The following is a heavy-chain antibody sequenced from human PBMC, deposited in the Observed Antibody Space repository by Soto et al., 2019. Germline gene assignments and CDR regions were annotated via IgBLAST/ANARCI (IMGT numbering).Heavy chain of an antibody. Sequence: GGSLRLSCAASGFTFSSYWMHWVRRAPGKGLMWVSRIHNDGSTTRYADSVKGRFTISRDNAKNTLYLQMSSLRVEDTAVYYCARDNWNSYWGQGTLVTVSS. CDR3: ARDNWNSY. D-gene: IGHD1-7*01. J-gene: IGHJ4*01. CDR1: GFTFSSYW. V-gene: IGHV3-74*01. CDR2: IHNDGSTT.